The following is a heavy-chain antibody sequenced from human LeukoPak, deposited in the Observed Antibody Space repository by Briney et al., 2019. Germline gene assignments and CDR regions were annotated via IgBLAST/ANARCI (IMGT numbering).Heavy chain of an antibody. Sequence: PGGSLRLSCAASGFTFSSYSMNWVRQAPGKGLEWVAYISSSSSTIYYADSVKGRFTISRDNAKNSLYLQMNSLRDEDTAVYYCARGIGDVDIVATFDWYFDLWGRGTLVTVSS. J-gene: IGHJ2*01. V-gene: IGHV3-48*02. CDR2: ISSSSSTI. D-gene: IGHD5-12*01. CDR3: ARGIGDVDIVATFDWYFDL. CDR1: GFTFSSYS.